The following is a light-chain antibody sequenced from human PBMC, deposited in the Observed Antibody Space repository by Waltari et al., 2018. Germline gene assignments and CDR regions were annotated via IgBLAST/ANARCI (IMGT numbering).Light chain of an antibody. J-gene: IGKJ1*01. Sequence: EIVMTQSPATLSVSPGESAPLSCRASQSIGSNLAWYQPKPGQAPRPLIDDAPTRETDIAARFSGSVSGTEFTLTISSLQSEDFAVYFCQQYRDWPRTFGHGTKVETK. CDR3: QQYRDWPRT. V-gene: IGKV3-15*01. CDR1: QSIGSN. CDR2: DAP.